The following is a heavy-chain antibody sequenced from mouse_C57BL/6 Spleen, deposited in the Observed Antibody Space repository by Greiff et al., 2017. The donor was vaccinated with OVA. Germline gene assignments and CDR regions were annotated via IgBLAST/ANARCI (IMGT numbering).Heavy chain of an antibody. Sequence: VQLQQSVAELVRPGASVKLSCTASGFTITNTYMHWVKQRPEQGLEWIGRIDPANGNTKYAPKFPGKATITADTSSNTAYLQLSSLTSEDTASYYGASPDLPSYGSSWFAYWGQGTLVTVSA. J-gene: IGHJ3*01. CDR2: IDPANGNT. CDR3: ASPDLPSYGSSWFAY. CDR1: GFTITNTY. V-gene: IGHV14-3*01. D-gene: IGHD1-1*01.